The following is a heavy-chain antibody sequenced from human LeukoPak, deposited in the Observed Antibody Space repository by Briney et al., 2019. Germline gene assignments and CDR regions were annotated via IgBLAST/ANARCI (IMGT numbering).Heavy chain of an antibody. CDR1: GFTFSSYA. J-gene: IGHJ3*02. Sequence: PGRSLRLSCAASGFTFSSYAMSWVRQAPGKGLEWVSAISGSGGSTYYADSVKGRFTISRDNSKNTLYLQVNSLRAEDTAVYYCAKGYYYDSSFDAFDIWGQGTMVTVSS. CDR2: ISGSGGST. V-gene: IGHV3-23*01. D-gene: IGHD3-22*01. CDR3: AKGYYYDSSFDAFDI.